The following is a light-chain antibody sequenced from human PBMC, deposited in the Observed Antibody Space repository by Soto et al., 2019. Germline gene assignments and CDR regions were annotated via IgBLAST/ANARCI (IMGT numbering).Light chain of an antibody. CDR2: SND. Sequence: QSVLTQPPSASGTPGQRVTISCSGSSSNIGSNTVNWYQQLPGTAPKLLISSNDQRPSGVPDRFSGSKSGTSASLAISGLRSEDEADYYCAAWDDSLSGWVFGGGTKLTVL. CDR3: AAWDDSLSGWV. CDR1: SSNIGSNT. V-gene: IGLV1-44*01. J-gene: IGLJ3*02.